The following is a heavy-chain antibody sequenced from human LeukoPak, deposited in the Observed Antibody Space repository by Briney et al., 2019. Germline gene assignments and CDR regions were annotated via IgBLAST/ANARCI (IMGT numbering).Heavy chain of an antibody. V-gene: IGHV3-74*01. CDR1: GLTFRSYW. Sequence: GGSLRLSCAASGLTFRSYWMYWVRQAPGKGLVWVSHINTDGSGTNYADSVKGRFTISRDNAKDTLYLHMNSLTAEDTAVYYCARGAKWAYYFDYWGQGTLVTVSS. CDR3: ARGAKWAYYFDY. D-gene: IGHD1-26*01. J-gene: IGHJ4*02. CDR2: INTDGSGT.